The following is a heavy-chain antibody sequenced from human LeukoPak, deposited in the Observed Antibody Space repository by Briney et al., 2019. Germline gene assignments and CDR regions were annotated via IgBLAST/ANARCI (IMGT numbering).Heavy chain of an antibody. CDR1: GGSISSYY. D-gene: IGHD2-2*01. CDR3: ARQMATYCSSTSCYPRGFDY. CDR2: IYYSGST. J-gene: IGHJ4*02. V-gene: IGHV4-59*01. Sequence: SETLSLTCTVSGGSISSYYWSWIRQPAGKGLEWIGYIYYSGSTNYNPSLKSRVTISVDTSKNQFSLKLSSVTAADTAVYYCARQMATYCSSTSCYPRGFDYWGQGTLVTVSS.